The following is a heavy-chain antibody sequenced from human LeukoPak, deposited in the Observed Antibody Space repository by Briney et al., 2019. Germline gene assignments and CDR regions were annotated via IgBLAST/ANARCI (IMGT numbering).Heavy chain of an antibody. Sequence: ASVKVSCKASGYTFTGYYMHWVRQAPGQGLEWMGWINPNSGGTNYAQKFQGRVTMTRDTSISTAYMELSRLRSDDTAVYYCARALGGYDYGVDYWGQGTLVTVSS. J-gene: IGHJ4*02. V-gene: IGHV1-2*02. D-gene: IGHD5-12*01. CDR2: INPNSGGT. CDR1: GYTFTGYY. CDR3: ARALGGYDYGVDY.